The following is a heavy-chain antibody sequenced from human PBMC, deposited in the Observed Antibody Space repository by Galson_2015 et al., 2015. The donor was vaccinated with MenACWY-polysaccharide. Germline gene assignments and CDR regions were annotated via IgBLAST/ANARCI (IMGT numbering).Heavy chain of an antibody. D-gene: IGHD6-13*01. CDR3: ARVKSSTGQQPQAY. CDR1: GYTFTIYD. Sequence: SVKVSCKASGYTFTIYDINWVRQATGQGLEWMGWMNPNSGNIGYAQKFQGGVTMTRNTSINTVYMELSSLRSEDTAMYFCARVKSSTGQQPQAYWGQGTPVTVSS. J-gene: IGHJ4*02. CDR2: MNPNSGNI. V-gene: IGHV1-8*01.